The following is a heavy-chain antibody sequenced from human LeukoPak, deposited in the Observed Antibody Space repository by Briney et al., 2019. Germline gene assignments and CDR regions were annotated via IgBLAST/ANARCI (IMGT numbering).Heavy chain of an antibody. Sequence: SETLSLTCTVSGGSISSSSYFWAWIRQPPGKGLEWIGSIYYSGSTYYNPSLKSRVTISVDTSKNQFSLKLSSVTAADTAVYYCARVRVQLERLFDYWGQGTLVTVSS. J-gene: IGHJ4*02. D-gene: IGHD1-1*01. V-gene: IGHV4-39*07. CDR1: GGSISSSSYF. CDR3: ARVRVQLERLFDY. CDR2: IYYSGST.